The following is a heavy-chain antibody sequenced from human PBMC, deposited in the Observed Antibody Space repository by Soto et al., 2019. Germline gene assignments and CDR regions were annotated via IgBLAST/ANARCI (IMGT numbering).Heavy chain of an antibody. Sequence: SVKVSCKASGGTFSSYTISWVRQAPGQGLEWMGRIIPILGIANYAQKFQGRVTITADTSTTTAYMELSSQRYEDTVVYYCARDDPSGREAVCDYWGQGNMVTVSS. V-gene: IGHV1-69*04. D-gene: IGHD6-19*01. J-gene: IGHJ4*02. CDR2: IIPILGIA. CDR1: GGTFSSYT. CDR3: ARDDPSGREAVCDY.